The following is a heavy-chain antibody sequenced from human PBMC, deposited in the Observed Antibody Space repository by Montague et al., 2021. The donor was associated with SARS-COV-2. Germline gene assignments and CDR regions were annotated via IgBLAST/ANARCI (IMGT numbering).Heavy chain of an antibody. CDR2: IYYSGST. CDR1: GGSISSSSYY. J-gene: IGHJ6*02. D-gene: IGHD3-10*01. V-gene: IGHV4-39*01. CDR3: AGRSSTMVRGVVDYYGMDV. Sequence: TLSLTCTVSGGSISSSSYYWGWIRQPPGKGLEWIGSIYYSGSTYYNPSLKSRVTISVDTSKNQFSLKLSSVTAADTAVYYCAGRSSTMVRGVVDYYGMDVWGQGTTVTVSS.